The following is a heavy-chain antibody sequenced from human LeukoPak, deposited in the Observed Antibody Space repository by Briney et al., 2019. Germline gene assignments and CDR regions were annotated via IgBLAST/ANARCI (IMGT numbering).Heavy chain of an antibody. Sequence: SQTLSLTCAISGDSVSSNSAAWNWIRQSPSRGLEWLGRTYYRSKWYNDYAVSVKSRITINPDTSKNQFSLQLNSVTPEDTAVYYCARVELRFLEWFRGGYAEYFQHWGQGTLVTVSS. CDR1: GDSVSSNSAA. V-gene: IGHV6-1*01. CDR2: TYYRSKWYN. J-gene: IGHJ1*01. CDR3: ARVELRFLEWFRGGYAEYFQH. D-gene: IGHD3-3*01.